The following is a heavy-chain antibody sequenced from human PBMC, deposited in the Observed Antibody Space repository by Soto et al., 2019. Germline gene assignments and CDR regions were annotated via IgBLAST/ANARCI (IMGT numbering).Heavy chain of an antibody. CDR3: ARGLYSSPAYFFDS. V-gene: IGHV1-2*02. CDR2: INPKSGGT. D-gene: IGHD6-13*01. J-gene: IGHJ4*02. CDR1: GYTFSGHY. Sequence: QVQLVQSGAEVRKPGASVKVSCNVTGYTFSGHYLHWVRQAPGQGLEWMGWINPKSGGTNYAQKFQDXVTXXADTSVSAASMELTSLRYDDTAVFYCARGLYSSPAYFFDSWGQGTLVTVSS.